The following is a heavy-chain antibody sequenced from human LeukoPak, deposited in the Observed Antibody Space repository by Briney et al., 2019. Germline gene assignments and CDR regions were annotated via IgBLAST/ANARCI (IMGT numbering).Heavy chain of an antibody. Sequence: ASVTVSCKASGYTFTGYYMHLVRQAPGQGLEWVGWINPNSGGTNYAQKFQGRVTMTRDTSISTAYMELSRMRSDDTAVYYCARGRSSSWYVVYWGQGTLVTVSS. V-gene: IGHV1-2*02. J-gene: IGHJ4*02. CDR2: INPNSGGT. CDR1: GYTFTGYY. D-gene: IGHD6-13*01. CDR3: ARGRSSSWYVVY.